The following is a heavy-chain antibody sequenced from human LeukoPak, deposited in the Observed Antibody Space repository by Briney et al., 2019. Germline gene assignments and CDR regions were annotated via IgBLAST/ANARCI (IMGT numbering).Heavy chain of an antibody. CDR3: AKDSPRGQPPRAFQH. V-gene: IGHV3-23*01. Sequence: GGSLRLSCAASGFTFSSYAMSWVRQPPGKGLEWVSGISGSGDNTYYADSVKGRFTISRDNSKKTLYLHLNSLRVEDAAVYYCAKDSPRGQPPRAFQHWGQGTLVTVSS. CDR2: ISGSGDNT. J-gene: IGHJ1*01. CDR1: GFTFSSYA.